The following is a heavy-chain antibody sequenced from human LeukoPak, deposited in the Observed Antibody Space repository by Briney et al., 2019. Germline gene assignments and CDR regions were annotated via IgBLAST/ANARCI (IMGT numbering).Heavy chain of an antibody. Sequence: GGSLRLSCAASGFTFSTYAMSWVRQAPGKGLVWVSVISSDGRSTIYADSVKGRFTISRDNAKNTLYLQMDSLRAEDTAVYFCASQLGGNVYWGQGTLVTVSS. J-gene: IGHJ4*02. CDR2: ISSDGRST. D-gene: IGHD3-16*01. V-gene: IGHV3-74*01. CDR1: GFTFSTYA. CDR3: ASQLGGNVY.